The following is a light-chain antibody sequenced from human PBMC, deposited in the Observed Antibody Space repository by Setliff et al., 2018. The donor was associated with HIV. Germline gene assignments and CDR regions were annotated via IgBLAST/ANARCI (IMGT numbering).Light chain of an antibody. J-gene: IGLJ2*01. V-gene: IGLV1-47*01. Sequence: QSVLTQPPSASGTPGQRISISCSGGGSNIGSNYVYWYQQLPGTAPKLLIFSTNERPSGVPDRFSGTKSGASASLAISGLRSEDEADYYCASWGDSLSVVAFGGGTKVTVL. CDR2: STN. CDR1: GSNIGSNY. CDR3: ASWGDSLSVVA.